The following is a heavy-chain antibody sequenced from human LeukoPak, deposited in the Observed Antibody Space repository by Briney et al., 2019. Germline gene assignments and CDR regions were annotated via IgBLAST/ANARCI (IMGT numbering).Heavy chain of an antibody. CDR3: STTHNTENYGLTGDFDY. CDR1: GYTFTGYY. D-gene: IGHD1-20*01. Sequence: ASVKVSCKASGYTFTGYYIHWVRRAPGQGLEWMAWVSPRTGATKCAQKFQGRVTVTRDTSLSTAYMELSGLGSDDTALYYCSTTHNTENYGLTGDFDYWGQGTQVTVSA. CDR2: VSPRTGAT. J-gene: IGHJ4*02. V-gene: IGHV1-2*02.